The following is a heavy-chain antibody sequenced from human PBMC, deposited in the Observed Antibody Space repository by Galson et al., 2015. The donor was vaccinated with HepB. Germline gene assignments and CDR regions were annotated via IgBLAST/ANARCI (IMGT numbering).Heavy chain of an antibody. J-gene: IGHJ6*03. Sequence: SLRLSCAASGFDSSHDWMAWVRQAPGKGLEWVGRIKTKSDGGTTDYAASVKGRFTISKDDSEDKLYLQMNSLKTEDTAEYYCTTGPDLYYDLWCGYSFDYDYYRDVCGKRTAVTVSS. V-gene: IGHV3-15*01. CDR2: IKTKSDGGTT. D-gene: IGHD3-3*01. CDR3: TTGPDLYYDLWCGYSFDYDYYRDV. CDR1: GFDSSHDW.